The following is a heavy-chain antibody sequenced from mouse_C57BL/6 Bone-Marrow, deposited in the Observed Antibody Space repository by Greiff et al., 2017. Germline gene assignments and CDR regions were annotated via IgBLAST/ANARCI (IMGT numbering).Heavy chain of an antibody. CDR2: ISDGGSYT. V-gene: IGHV5-4*01. D-gene: IGHD1-1*02. CDR1: GFTFSSYA. CDR3: ARDYGY. Sequence: EVMLVESGGGLVKPGGSLKLSCAASGFTFSSYAMSWVRQTPEKRLEWVATISDGGSYTYYPDNVKGRFTISRDNAKNNLYLQMSHLKSEDTAMYYCARDYGYWGQGTTLTVSS. J-gene: IGHJ2*01.